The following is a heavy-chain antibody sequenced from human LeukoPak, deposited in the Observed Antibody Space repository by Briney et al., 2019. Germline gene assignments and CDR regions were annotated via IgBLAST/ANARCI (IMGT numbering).Heavy chain of an antibody. J-gene: IGHJ6*02. V-gene: IGHV3-33*07. CDR3: ARVGCTGGSCLAYNYYGMDV. CDR2: IWYDGSDK. Sequence: PGRSLRLSCAASGFTLNADGINWLRQAPGKGLEWVAIIWYDGSDKYYAESVKGRFTISRDNSKNTMYLQVNSLRAEDTAVYYCARVGCTGGSCLAYNYYGMDVWGQGTTVTVSS. CDR1: GFTLNADG. D-gene: IGHD2-15*01.